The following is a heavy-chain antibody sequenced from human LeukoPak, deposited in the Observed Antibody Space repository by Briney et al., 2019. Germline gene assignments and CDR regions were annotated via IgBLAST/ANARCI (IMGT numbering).Heavy chain of an antibody. CDR3: AREHVCSSTSCSYYYYYGMDV. Sequence: GRSLRLSCAASGFTFSSYGTHWVRQAPGKGLEWVAVIWYDGSNKYYADSVKGRFTISRDNSKNTLYLQMNSLRAEDTAVYYCAREHVCSSTSCSYYYYYGMDVWGKGTTVTVSS. CDR2: IWYDGSNK. J-gene: IGHJ6*04. CDR1: GFTFSSYG. D-gene: IGHD2-2*01. V-gene: IGHV3-33*01.